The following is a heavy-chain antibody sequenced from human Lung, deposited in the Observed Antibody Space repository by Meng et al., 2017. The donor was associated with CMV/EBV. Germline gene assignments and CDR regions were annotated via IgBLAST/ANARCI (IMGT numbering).Heavy chain of an antibody. V-gene: IGHV3-23*01. CDR1: GFAFSSYA. Sequence: ESXKISXAASGFAFSSYALSWVRQAPGKGLEWVSGISGSGGSTNYADSVKGRFTISRDNSKNTLYLQMNSLRAEDTAVYYCAPGSLRPGYCSGGNCYPSYYDYWGQGXLVTVSS. CDR2: ISGSGGST. D-gene: IGHD2-15*01. CDR3: APGSLRPGYCSGGNCYPSYYDY. J-gene: IGHJ4*02.